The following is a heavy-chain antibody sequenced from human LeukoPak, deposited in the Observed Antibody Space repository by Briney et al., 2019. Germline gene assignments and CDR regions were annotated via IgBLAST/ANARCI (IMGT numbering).Heavy chain of an antibody. J-gene: IGHJ4*02. D-gene: IGHD3-9*01. Sequence: GGSLRLSCAASGFTFSTYWMHWVRQAPGKGLLWVSRIRPEGTTTAYADSVKGRFTISRDNAKNTLFLQMNSLSAEDTAVYYCARDLDWILFDYWGQGTLVTVSS. CDR1: GFTFSTYW. V-gene: IGHV3-74*03. CDR2: IRPEGTTT. CDR3: ARDLDWILFDY.